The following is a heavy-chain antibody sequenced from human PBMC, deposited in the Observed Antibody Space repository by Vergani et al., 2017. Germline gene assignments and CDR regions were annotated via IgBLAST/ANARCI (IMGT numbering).Heavy chain of an antibody. Sequence: QVQLQESGPGLVKPSETLSLTCTVSGGSISSYYWGWIRQPPGKGLEWIGSIYYSGSTYYNPSLKSRVTISVDTSKNQFSLKLSSVTAADTAVYYCARVAYTIFGVVTTVFDIWGQGTMVTVSS. CDR1: GGSISSYY. V-gene: IGHV4-39*07. J-gene: IGHJ3*02. CDR3: ARVAYTIFGVVTTVFDI. D-gene: IGHD3-3*01. CDR2: IYYSGST.